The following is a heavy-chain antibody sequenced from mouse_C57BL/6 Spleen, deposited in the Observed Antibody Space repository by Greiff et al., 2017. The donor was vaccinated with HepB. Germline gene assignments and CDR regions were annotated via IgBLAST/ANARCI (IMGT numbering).Heavy chain of an antibody. J-gene: IGHJ4*01. Sequence: VQLQQSGAELARPGASVKMSCKASGYTFTSYTMHWVKQRPGQGLEWIGYINPSSGYTKYNQKFKDKATLTADKSSSTAYMQLSSLTSEDSAVYYCARESRAPMRAMDYWGQRTSVTVSS. D-gene: IGHD2-3*01. CDR2: INPSSGYT. CDR3: ARESRAPMRAMDY. V-gene: IGHV1-4*01. CDR1: GYTFTSYT.